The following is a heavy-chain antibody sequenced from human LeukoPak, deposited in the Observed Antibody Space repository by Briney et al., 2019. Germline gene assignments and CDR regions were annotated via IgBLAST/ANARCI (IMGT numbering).Heavy chain of an antibody. Sequence: QPGGSLRLSCAASGFTFSSYSMNWVRQAPGKGLEWVSGISPGGGPTYYADSVKGRFTISRDDSKNTLYLQMKNLRAEDTAVYYCAKDGAWLRFDDWGQGILVTVSS. D-gene: IGHD5-12*01. CDR2: ISPGGGPT. CDR3: AKDGAWLRFDD. J-gene: IGHJ4*02. CDR1: GFTFSSYS. V-gene: IGHV3-23*01.